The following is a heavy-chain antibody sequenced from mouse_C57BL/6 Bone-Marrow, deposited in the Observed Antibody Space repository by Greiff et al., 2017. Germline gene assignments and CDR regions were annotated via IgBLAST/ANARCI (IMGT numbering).Heavy chain of an antibody. CDR1: GYTFTSYW. D-gene: IGHD1-1*01. V-gene: IGHV1-69*01. CDR3: ARDGSSYDWFAY. J-gene: IGHJ3*01. CDR2: IDPSVSYT. Sequence: QVQLQQPGAELVMPGASVKLSCKASGYTFTSYWMHWVKQRPGQGLEWIGEIDPSVSYTNYNQKFKGKSTVTVDKSSSTAYMQLSSLTSEDSAVYYCARDGSSYDWFAYWGQGTLVTVSA.